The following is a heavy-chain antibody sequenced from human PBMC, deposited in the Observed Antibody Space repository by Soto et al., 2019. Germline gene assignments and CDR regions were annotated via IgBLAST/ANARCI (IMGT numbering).Heavy chain of an antibody. J-gene: IGHJ5*02. V-gene: IGHV4-59*08. CDR2: IYYSGST. CDR3: ARSVVAGSGWFDP. Sequence: SETLSLTCTVSGGSISSYYWSWIRQPPGKGLEWIGYIYYSGSTNYNPSLKSRVTISRDTSKNQFSLKLSSVTAADTAVFYCARSVVAGSGWFDPWGQGTLVTVSS. CDR1: GGSISSYY. D-gene: IGHD2-15*01.